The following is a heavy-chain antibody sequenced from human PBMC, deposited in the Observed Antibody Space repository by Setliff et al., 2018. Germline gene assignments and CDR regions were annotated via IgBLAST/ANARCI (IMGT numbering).Heavy chain of an antibody. CDR2: INTGNDNT. V-gene: IGHV1-3*04. J-gene: IGHJ4*02. Sequence: ASVKVSCKASGYTFTSHAMHWVRQAPGQRLEWMGWINTGNDNTKYSQKFQGRVTNTMDTSASTAYMELSGLRSEDTAVCYCARLHCSGSSCYDYWGQGTLVTVSS. CDR3: ARLHCSGSSCYDY. CDR1: GYTFTSHA. D-gene: IGHD2-15*01.